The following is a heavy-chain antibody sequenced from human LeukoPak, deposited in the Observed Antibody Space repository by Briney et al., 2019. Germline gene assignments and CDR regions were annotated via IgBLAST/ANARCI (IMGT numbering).Heavy chain of an antibody. CDR3: ARTPDSYDSRGFQYWYFDL. CDR1: GSSFTSYW. D-gene: IGHD3-22*01. CDR2: IHPGNSDT. V-gene: IGHV5-51*01. Sequence: GASLKISCKGSGSSFTSYWIAWVRPMPGKGLEWMGIIHPGNSDTRHSPSFQGQVTISADKSSSTAYLQWSSLKASDTAMYYCARTPDSYDSRGFQYWYFDLWGRGTQVTVSS. J-gene: IGHJ2*01.